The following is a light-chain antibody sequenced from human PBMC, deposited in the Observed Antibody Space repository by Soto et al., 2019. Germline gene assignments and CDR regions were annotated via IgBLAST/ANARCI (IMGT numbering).Light chain of an antibody. Sequence: EIVMTQSPATLSVSPGERATLSCRASQSVSSNLAWYQQKPGQAPRLLIYGASTRATDIPARFSGSGSGTEFTLTISSLQSGDFAVYYCQQYNNWTPITFGQGTRLEIK. CDR3: QQYNNWTPIT. CDR1: QSVSSN. V-gene: IGKV3-15*01. J-gene: IGKJ5*01. CDR2: GAS.